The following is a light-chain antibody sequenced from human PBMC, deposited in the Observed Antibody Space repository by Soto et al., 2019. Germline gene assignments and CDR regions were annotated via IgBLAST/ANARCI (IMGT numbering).Light chain of an antibody. Sequence: IVMTQSPATLAVSPGERATLSCRASQSINSNLAWYQQKPGQAPRLLIYGASTRATGIPARFSGSGSGTEFTLTISSLQSEDFAVYYCQQYNNWPFTFGPGTKVDIK. J-gene: IGKJ3*01. CDR1: QSINSN. CDR3: QQYNNWPFT. V-gene: IGKV3-15*01. CDR2: GAS.